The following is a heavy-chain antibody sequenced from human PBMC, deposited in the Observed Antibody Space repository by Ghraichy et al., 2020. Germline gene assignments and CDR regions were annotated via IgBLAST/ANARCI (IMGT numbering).Heavy chain of an antibody. CDR3: ARAPSKSDTMIIGRAAFDI. CDR1: GFTFSSYW. D-gene: IGHD3-22*01. Sequence: GGSLRLSCAASGFTFSSYWMSWVRQAPGKGLEWVANIKQDGSEKYYVDSVKGRFTISRDNAKNSLYLQMNSLRAEDTAVYYCARAPSKSDTMIIGRAAFDIWGQGTMVTVSS. J-gene: IGHJ3*02. V-gene: IGHV3-7*03. CDR2: IKQDGSEK.